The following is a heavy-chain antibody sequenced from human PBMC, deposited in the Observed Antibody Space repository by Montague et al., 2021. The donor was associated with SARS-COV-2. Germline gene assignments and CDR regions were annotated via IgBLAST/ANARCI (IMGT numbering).Heavy chain of an antibody. CDR1: GFTFSSYA. J-gene: IGHJ3*02. CDR3: ARDLGVLAFDI. V-gene: IGHV3-30*04. D-gene: IGHD3-16*01. CDR2: ISYDGSNK. Sequence: SLRLSCAASGFTFSSYAMHWVRQAPGKGLEWVAVISYDGSNKYYADPVKGRFTISRDNSKNTLYLQMNSLRAEDTAVYYCARDLGVLAFDIWGQGTMVTVSS.